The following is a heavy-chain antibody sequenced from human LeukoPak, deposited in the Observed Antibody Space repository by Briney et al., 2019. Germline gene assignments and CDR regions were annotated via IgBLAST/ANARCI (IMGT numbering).Heavy chain of an antibody. Sequence: DSVKVSCKASGYTFTGYYMHWVRQAPGQGLEWMGWINPNSGGTNYAQKFQGRVTMTRDTSISTAYMELSRLRSDDTAVYYCARMVERWFGESLDYWGQGTLVTVSS. V-gene: IGHV1-2*02. CDR1: GYTFTGYY. D-gene: IGHD3-10*01. J-gene: IGHJ4*02. CDR3: ARMVERWFGESLDY. CDR2: INPNSGGT.